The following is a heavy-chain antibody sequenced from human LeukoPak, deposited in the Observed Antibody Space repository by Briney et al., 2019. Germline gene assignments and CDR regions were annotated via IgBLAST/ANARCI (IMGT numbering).Heavy chain of an antibody. CDR2: IYYSGST. D-gene: IGHD3-22*01. J-gene: IGHJ4*02. V-gene: IGHV4-39*01. Sequence: PSETLSLTCTVSGGSISSSSYYWGWIRQPPGKGLEWIGSIYYSGSTYYNPSLKSRVTISVDTSKNQFSLKLSSVTAADTAVYYCARRVSYDSSGYYAYYFDYWGQGTLVTVSS. CDR3: ARRVSYDSSGYYAYYFDY. CDR1: GGSISSSSYY.